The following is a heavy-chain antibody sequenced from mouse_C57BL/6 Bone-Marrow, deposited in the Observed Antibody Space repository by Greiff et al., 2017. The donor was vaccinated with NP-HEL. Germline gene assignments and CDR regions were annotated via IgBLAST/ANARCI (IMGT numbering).Heavy chain of an antibody. CDR2: IDPSDSYT. Sequence: QVQLQQSGAELVRPGTSVKLSCKASGYTFTSYWMHWVKQRPGQGLEWIGVIDPSDSYTNYNQKFKGKATLTVDTSSSTAYMQLSSLTSEDSAVYYWAKGAPYYYGSSYGAFDYWGQGTTLTVSS. V-gene: IGHV1-59*01. CDR3: AKGAPYYYGSSYGAFDY. D-gene: IGHD1-1*01. J-gene: IGHJ2*01. CDR1: GYTFTSYW.